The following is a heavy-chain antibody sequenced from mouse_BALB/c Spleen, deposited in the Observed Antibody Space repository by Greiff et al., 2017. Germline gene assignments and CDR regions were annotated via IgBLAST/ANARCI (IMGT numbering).Heavy chain of an antibody. D-gene: IGHD1-1*01. CDR1: GFTFSSYA. V-gene: IGHV5-6-5*01. CDR2: ISSGGST. Sequence: EVQVVESGGGLVKPGGSLKLSCAASGFTFSSYAMSWVRQTPEKRLEWVASISSGGSTYYPDSVKGRFTISRDNARNILYLQMSSLRSEDTAMYYCAREGGSSYNWFAYWGQGTLVTVSA. J-gene: IGHJ3*01. CDR3: AREGGSSYNWFAY.